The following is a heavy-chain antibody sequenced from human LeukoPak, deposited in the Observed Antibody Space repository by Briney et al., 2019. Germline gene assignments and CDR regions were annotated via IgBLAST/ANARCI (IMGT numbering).Heavy chain of an antibody. D-gene: IGHD6-19*01. Sequence: PGGSLRLSCAASGFTVSTFGMHWVRQAPGKGLEWVTMISHDGSEKYYVDSVKGRFSISRDNSKNTLYLQMNSLRTEDTAMYCCAKDLYGSGWYNYFDPWGQGTLVTVSS. CDR2: ISHDGSEK. CDR3: AKDLYGSGWYNYFDP. CDR1: GFTVSTFG. J-gene: IGHJ5*02. V-gene: IGHV3-30*18.